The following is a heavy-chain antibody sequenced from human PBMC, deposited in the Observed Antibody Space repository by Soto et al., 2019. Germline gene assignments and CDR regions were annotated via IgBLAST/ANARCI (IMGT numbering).Heavy chain of an antibody. J-gene: IGHJ4*02. CDR3: ARSRGYSYGPLDY. Sequence: PSETLSLTCTVSGGSISSGDYYWSWIRQPPGKGLEWIGYIYYSGSTYYNPSLKSRVTISVDTSKNQFSLKLSSVTAADTAVYYCARSRGYSYGPLDYWGQGTLVTSPQ. V-gene: IGHV4-30-4*01. D-gene: IGHD5-18*01. CDR1: GGSISSGDYY. CDR2: IYYSGST.